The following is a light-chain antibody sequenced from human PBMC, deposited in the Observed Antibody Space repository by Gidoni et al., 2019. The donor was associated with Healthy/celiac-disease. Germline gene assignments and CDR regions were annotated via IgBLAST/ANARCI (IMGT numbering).Light chain of an antibody. Sequence: DIQMTQYPSSMSASVGDRVTITCRASQRISSYLNWYQQKPGNAPKLLIYAASSLQSGVPSRFSGSGAGTDFSLTISSLQPEDFSTYYCQQSYSTPSTFGGGTKVEIK. CDR3: QQSYSTPST. V-gene: IGKV1-39*01. CDR2: AAS. J-gene: IGKJ4*01. CDR1: QRISSY.